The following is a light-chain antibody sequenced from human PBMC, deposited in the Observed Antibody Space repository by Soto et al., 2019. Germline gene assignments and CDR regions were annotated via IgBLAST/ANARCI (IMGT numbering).Light chain of an antibody. CDR2: KAS. J-gene: IGKJ1*01. CDR3: QQYNSYPVT. CDR1: QSISSW. V-gene: IGKV1-5*03. Sequence: DIQMTQSPSTLSASVGDRVTITCRASQSISSWLAWYQQKPGKAPKLRIYKASSLESGVPSRFSGSGSGTEATLTISSLQPDYFATYYCQQYNSYPVTFGQGTKVEIK.